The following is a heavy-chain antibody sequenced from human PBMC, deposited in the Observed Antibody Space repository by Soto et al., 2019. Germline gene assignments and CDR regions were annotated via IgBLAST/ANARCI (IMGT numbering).Heavy chain of an antibody. D-gene: IGHD3-16*01. Sequence: QVQLQQWGAGLLKPSETLSLTCAVYGGSFSGYYWSWIRQPPGKGLEWIGEINHSGSTSYNPSLKSRVTISVDTSKNQFSLKLSSVTAADTAVYYCARGRRGRADYYYYYMDVWGKGTTVTVSS. CDR2: INHSGST. J-gene: IGHJ6*03. V-gene: IGHV4-34*01. CDR1: GGSFSGYY. CDR3: ARGRRGRADYYYYYMDV.